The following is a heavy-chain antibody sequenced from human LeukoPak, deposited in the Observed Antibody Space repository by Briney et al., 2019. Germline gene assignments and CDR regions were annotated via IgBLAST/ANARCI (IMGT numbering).Heavy chain of an antibody. D-gene: IGHD3-3*01. J-gene: IGHJ4*02. CDR2: ITGSGGST. V-gene: IGHV3-23*01. Sequence: GGSLRLSCVASGLTFCSHAMTWVRQTPGKGLEWVSGITGSGGSTYHAESVKGRFIISRDNSKNTLYLQMNNLRAEDTAVYYCASRPASETYYAVFDYWGQGTLVTVSS. CDR3: ASRPASETYYAVFDY. CDR1: GLTFCSHA.